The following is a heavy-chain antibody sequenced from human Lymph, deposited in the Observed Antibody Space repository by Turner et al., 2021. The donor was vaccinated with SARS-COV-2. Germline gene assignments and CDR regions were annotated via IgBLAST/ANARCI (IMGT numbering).Heavy chain of an antibody. Sequence: VQLLESGGGLVQPGGSLTFSCAASGFTFSSYAMSWVRQAPGKGLEWVSAISGSGSDTCYADSVEGRFTISRDNSKNTLYLQMNSLRAEDTAVDYCAKGVRGAMIVVVIPDIDYWGQGTLVTVSS. J-gene: IGHJ4*02. CDR3: AKGVRGAMIVVVIPDIDY. D-gene: IGHD3-22*01. CDR2: ISGSGSDT. CDR1: GFTFSSYA. V-gene: IGHV3-23*01.